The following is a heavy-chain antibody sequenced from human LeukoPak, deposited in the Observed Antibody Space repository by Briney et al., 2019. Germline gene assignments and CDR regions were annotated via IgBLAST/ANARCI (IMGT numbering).Heavy chain of an antibody. CDR2: ISGGGGTT. V-gene: IGHV3-23*01. CDR1: GFTFSSYA. D-gene: IGHD2-2*02. Sequence: GGSLRLSCAASGFTFSSYAMSWVRQAPGKGLEWVSTISGGGGTTYYADSVKGRFTISRDNSKNTLYLQMNTLRAEYTAIYYCAKAILPATILSFNDYWRQGSLPTDSS. CDR3: AKAILPATILSFNDY. J-gene: IGHJ4*02.